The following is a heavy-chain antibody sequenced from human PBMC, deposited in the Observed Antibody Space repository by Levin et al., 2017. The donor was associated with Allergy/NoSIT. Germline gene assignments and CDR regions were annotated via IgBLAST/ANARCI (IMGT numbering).Heavy chain of an antibody. J-gene: IGHJ2*01. CDR2: IYYGGST. CDR1: GGSISSISTSTYY. CDR3: AREFCSGGSCFRNWYFDL. Sequence: NASETLSLTCTVSGGSISSISTSTYYWGWIRRPPGKGLEWIGSIYYGGSTYYNPSLKSRAIISVESSLDTSKNQFSLRLSSVTAADTAVYYCAREFCSGGSCFRNWYFDLWGRGTLVSVSS. V-gene: IGHV4-39*07. D-gene: IGHD2-15*01.